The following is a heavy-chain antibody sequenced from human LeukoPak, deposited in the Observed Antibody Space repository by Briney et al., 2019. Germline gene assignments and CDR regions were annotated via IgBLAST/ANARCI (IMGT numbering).Heavy chain of an antibody. Sequence: PGGSLRLSCAASGFTFSSYAMHWVPQAPGKGLEYVSAISSNGGSPYYANSVKGRFTISRDNSKNTLYLQMGSLRAEHMAVYYCARGRSLRFLEWLSGGYMDVWGKGTTVTVSS. D-gene: IGHD3-3*01. CDR2: ISSNGGSP. CDR1: GFTFSSYA. J-gene: IGHJ6*03. CDR3: ARGRSLRFLEWLSGGYMDV. V-gene: IGHV3-64*01.